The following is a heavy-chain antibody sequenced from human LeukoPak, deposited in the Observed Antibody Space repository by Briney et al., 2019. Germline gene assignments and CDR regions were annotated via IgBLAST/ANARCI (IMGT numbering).Heavy chain of an antibody. CDR1: GFTFSSYA. V-gene: IGHV3-23*01. J-gene: IGHJ4*02. CDR3: AKASGGSCYSYFDY. CDR2: ISGSGGST. D-gene: IGHD2-15*01. Sequence: GGSLGLSCAASGFTFSSYAMSWVRQAPGKGLEWVSAISGSGGSTYYADSVKGRFTISRDNSKNTLYLQMNSLRAEDTAVYYCAKASGGSCYSYFDYWGQGTLVTVSS.